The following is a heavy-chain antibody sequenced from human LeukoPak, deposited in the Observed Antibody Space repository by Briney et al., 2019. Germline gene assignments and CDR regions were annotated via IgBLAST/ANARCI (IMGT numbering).Heavy chain of an antibody. Sequence: ASVKVSCKASGYTFTSYYMHWVRQAPGQGLEWMGIINPSGGSTSYAQKFQGRVTMTRDMSTSTVYMELSSLRSEDTAVYYCARLSGYSSSWYDDWFDPWGQGTLVTVSS. D-gene: IGHD6-13*01. V-gene: IGHV1-46*01. CDR3: ARLSGYSSSWYDDWFDP. CDR2: INPSGGST. J-gene: IGHJ5*02. CDR1: GYTFTSYY.